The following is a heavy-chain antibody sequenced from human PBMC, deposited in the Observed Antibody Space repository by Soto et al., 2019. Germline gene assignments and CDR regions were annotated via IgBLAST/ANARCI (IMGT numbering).Heavy chain of an antibody. CDR1: GYSFSYYW. D-gene: IGHD3-22*01. CDR3: ACVDTYYVDITAYSRAYLDL. V-gene: IGHV5-51*01. J-gene: IGHJ2*01. CDR2: IYPGDSET. Sequence: EVQLVQSGSEVKKPGESLRLSCKGSGYSFSYYWIGWVRQLSGRGLELMGIIYPGDSETRYSPSFQGQVTISADKSMNTGFLQWSSLTASDTAIYYCACVDTYYVDITAYSRAYLDLWGRGNGLTVAS.